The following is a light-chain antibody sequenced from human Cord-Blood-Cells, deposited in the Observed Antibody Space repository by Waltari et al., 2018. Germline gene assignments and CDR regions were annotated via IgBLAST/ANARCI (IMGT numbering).Light chain of an antibody. V-gene: IGKV3-11*01. CDR3: QQRSNWPIT. CDR2: DAS. Sequence: EIVLTQSPATLSLSPGERATLSCRASQSVSSYLAWYQQKPGQAPRLLSYDASNGATGIPARFSGSGSGTDFTLTISSLEPEDFAVYYCQQRSNWPITFGQGTRLEI. CDR1: QSVSSY. J-gene: IGKJ5*01.